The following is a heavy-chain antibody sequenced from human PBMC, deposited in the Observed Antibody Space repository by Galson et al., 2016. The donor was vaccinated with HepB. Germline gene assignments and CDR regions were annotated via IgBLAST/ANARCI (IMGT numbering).Heavy chain of an antibody. CDR1: GGSFSIYA. J-gene: IGHJ4*02. CDR3: ARDEDSIGNIGSYFEF. Sequence: SVKVSCKASGGSFSIYAFSWVRQAPGQGLEWVGGIVPVFDTTNYAQKFQGRVTITADKSTSTVFMEVSSLRSEDTAVYYCARDEDSIGNIGSYFEFWGQGTLVTVSS. D-gene: IGHD3-22*01. CDR2: IVPVFDTT. V-gene: IGHV1-69*06.